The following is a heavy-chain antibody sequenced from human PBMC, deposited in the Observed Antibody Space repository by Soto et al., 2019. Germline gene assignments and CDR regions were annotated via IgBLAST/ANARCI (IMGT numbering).Heavy chain of an antibody. CDR2: ISYDGNNK. CDR1: GYTFSSYG. CDR3: AKDHLETTVTTPSY. D-gene: IGHD4-17*01. Sequence: QVQLVESGGGVIQSGRSLSLSCAASGYTFSSYGMHWVRQAPGKGLEWVAVISYDGNNKYYADSVKGRFTISRDNFKNTLYLQMDSLRAEDTAMYYCAKDHLETTVTTPSYWGQGTLVTVSS. J-gene: IGHJ4*02. V-gene: IGHV3-30*18.